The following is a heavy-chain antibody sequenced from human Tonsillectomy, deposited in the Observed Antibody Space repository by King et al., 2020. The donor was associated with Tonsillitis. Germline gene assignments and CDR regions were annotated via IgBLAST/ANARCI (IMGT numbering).Heavy chain of an antibody. CDR3: AKALGRYCTGGSCYSSMDV. V-gene: IGHV3-9*01. Sequence: VQLVESGGGLVQPGRSLRLSCAASGFTFDDYAIHWVRQAPGKGLEWVSGISWNSGSIAYADSVRGRFTISRDNAKNSLCLQMNSLSAEDTALYYCAKALGRYCTGGSCYSSMDVWGQGTTVTVSS. CDR1: GFTFDDYA. CDR2: ISWNSGSI. D-gene: IGHD2-15*01. J-gene: IGHJ6*02.